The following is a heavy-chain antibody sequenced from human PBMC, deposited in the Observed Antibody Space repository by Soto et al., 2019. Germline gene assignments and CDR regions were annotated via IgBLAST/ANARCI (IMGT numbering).Heavy chain of an antibody. V-gene: IGHV3-30-3*01. Sequence: QVQLVESGGGVVQPGRSRSLSCAASGFTFSNYAMHWVRQAPGKGLEWGALISYDGSNKYYADSVKGRFTISRDNSENTLYLQMNSLRAEDTAVYYCAGGGYCISTSCYLNWFDPWGQGTLVTVSS. CDR2: ISYDGSNK. J-gene: IGHJ5*02. CDR1: GFTFSNYA. D-gene: IGHD2-2*01. CDR3: AGGGYCISTSCYLNWFDP.